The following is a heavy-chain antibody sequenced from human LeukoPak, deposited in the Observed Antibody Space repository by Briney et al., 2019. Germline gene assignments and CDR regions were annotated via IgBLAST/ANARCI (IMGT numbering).Heavy chain of an antibody. CDR2: INSDGSST. J-gene: IGHJ6*03. D-gene: IGHD6-13*01. CDR1: GFTFSSYW. Sequence: PGGSLRLSCAASGFTFSSYWMHWVRQAPGKGLVWVSRINSDGSSTSYADSVKGRFTISRDNSKNTLYLQMNSLRAEDTAVYYCAKDLSRYSSRNYYYMDVWGKGTTVTISS. CDR3: AKDLSRYSSRNYYYMDV. V-gene: IGHV3-74*01.